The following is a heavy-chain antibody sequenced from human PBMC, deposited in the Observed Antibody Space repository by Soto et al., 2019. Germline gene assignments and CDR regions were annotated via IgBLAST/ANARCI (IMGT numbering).Heavy chain of an antibody. Sequence: QVQLMQSGAEVKKPGASVKVSCKASGNTFTKYYIHWVRQAPGQGLEWMGTINPSGGHTTYSQNLLGRGTMTRDTSTSRLYMELTSLTSDDTAVYYCARGGHVVVVTAAFGYWGQGTRFTVSS. CDR3: ARGGHVVVVTAAFGY. J-gene: IGHJ4*02. CDR1: GNTFTKYY. D-gene: IGHD2-21*02. CDR2: INPSGGHT. V-gene: IGHV1-46*01.